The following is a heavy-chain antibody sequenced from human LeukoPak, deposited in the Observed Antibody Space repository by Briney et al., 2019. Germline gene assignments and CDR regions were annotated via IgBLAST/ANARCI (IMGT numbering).Heavy chain of an antibody. CDR3: ARDETPKYRSSWYSRDRSIGY. V-gene: IGHV1-46*04. J-gene: IGHJ4*02. CDR1: GYTFTSYY. D-gene: IGHD6-13*01. CDR2: INPSGGST. Sequence: ASVKVSCKASGYTFTSYYMHWVRQAPGQGLEWMGIINPSGGSTSYAQTLQGRVTMTRDMSTSTVYMELSSLRSEETAVYYCARDETPKYRSSWYSRDRSIGYWGQGTLVSVSS.